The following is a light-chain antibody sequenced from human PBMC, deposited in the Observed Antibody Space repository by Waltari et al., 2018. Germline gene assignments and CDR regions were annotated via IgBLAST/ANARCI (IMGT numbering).Light chain of an antibody. V-gene: IGKV2-28*01. CDR1: QSLLHSSGNTF. J-gene: IGKJ1*01. CDR3: MQARQTPWT. CDR2: LVS. Sequence: DLVMTQSPLSLSVTPGEPASISCRSSQSLLHSSGNTFLDWDLQKPGQAPQLLIYLVSNRASGVPDRCSGSGSGTDFTLKISRVEAEDVGVYFCMQARQTPWTFGQGTKVEIK.